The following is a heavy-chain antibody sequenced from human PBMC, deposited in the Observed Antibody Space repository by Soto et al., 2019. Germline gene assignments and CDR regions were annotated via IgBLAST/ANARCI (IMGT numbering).Heavy chain of an antibody. CDR1: GYTFTSYY. CDR2: INPSGGST. D-gene: IGHD3-9*01. V-gene: IGHV1-46*01. Sequence: ASVKVSCKASGYTFTSYYMHWVRQAPGQGLEWMGIINPSGGSTSYAQKFQGRVTMTRDTSTSTVYMELSSLRSEDTAVYYCARETCRIRNPAWGTYDISDYWGQGTLVTVSS. CDR3: ARETCRIRNPAWGTYDISDY. J-gene: IGHJ4*02.